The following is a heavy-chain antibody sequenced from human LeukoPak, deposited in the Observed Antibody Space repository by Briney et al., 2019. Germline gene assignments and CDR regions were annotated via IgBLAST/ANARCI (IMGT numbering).Heavy chain of an antibody. CDR3: ARDSGYSNYEYYYYYYGMDV. J-gene: IGHJ6*02. Sequence: SETLSLTCTVSGGSISSYYWSWLRQPPGKGLEWIGYIYYSGSTNYNPSLKSRVTISVDTSKNQFSLKLSSVTAADTAVYYCARDSGYSNYEYYYYYYGMDVWGQGTTVTVSS. V-gene: IGHV4-59*01. CDR2: IYYSGST. D-gene: IGHD4-11*01. CDR1: GGSISSYY.